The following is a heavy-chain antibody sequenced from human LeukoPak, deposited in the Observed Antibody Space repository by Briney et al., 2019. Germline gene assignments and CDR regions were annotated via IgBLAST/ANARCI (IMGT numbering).Heavy chain of an antibody. CDR1: GFTFSSYS. V-gene: IGHV3-21*01. Sequence: GGSLRLSCAASGFTFSSYSMNWVRLAPGKGLEWVSSISSSSSYIYYADSVKGRFAISRDNAKNSLYLQMNSLRAEDTAVYYCARGAYCGGDCYPHFDYWGQGTLVTVSS. J-gene: IGHJ4*02. CDR2: ISSSSSYI. D-gene: IGHD2-21*02. CDR3: ARGAYCGGDCYPHFDY.